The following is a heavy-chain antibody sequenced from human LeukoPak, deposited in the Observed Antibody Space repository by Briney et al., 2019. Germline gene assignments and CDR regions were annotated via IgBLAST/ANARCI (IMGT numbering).Heavy chain of an antibody. CDR2: IYSGGRT. D-gene: IGHD3-22*01. CDR1: GFTVSSND. J-gene: IGHJ4*02. CDR3: AIYDSSGYYNY. Sequence: GGSLRLSCAASGFTVSSNDMSWVRQAPGKGLEWVSVIYSGGRTFYADSVKGRFSISRDNSKNTLYLQMNSLRAEDTAVYYCAIYDSSGYYNYWGQGTLVTVSS. V-gene: IGHV3-53*01.